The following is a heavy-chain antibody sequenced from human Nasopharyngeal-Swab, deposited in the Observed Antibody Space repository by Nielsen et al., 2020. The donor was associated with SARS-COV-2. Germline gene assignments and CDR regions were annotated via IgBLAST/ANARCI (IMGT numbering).Heavy chain of an antibody. CDR1: GFTFSSYW. Sequence: GESLKISCAASGFTFSSYWMSWVRQAPGKGLEWVANIKQDGGEKYYVDSVKGRFTISRDNAKNSLYLQMNSLRAEDTAVYYCARVSTAKGWIFDYWGQGTLVTVPS. D-gene: IGHD5-18*01. CDR2: IKQDGGEK. V-gene: IGHV3-7*05. CDR3: ARVSTAKGWIFDY. J-gene: IGHJ4*02.